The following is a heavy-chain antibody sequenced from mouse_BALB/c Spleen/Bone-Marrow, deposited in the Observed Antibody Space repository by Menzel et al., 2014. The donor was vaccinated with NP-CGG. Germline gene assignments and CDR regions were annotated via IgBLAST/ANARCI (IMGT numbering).Heavy chain of an antibody. CDR1: GYTFTSYW. J-gene: IGHJ3*01. CDR3: TRDDGSFAY. D-gene: IGHD2-3*01. Sequence: LQESGAELARPGASVKLSCKAPGYTFTSYWINWVKQRPGQGLEWIGNIYPSDSYTNYNQKFKDKATLTVDKSSSTAYMQLSSPTSEDSAVYYCTRDDGSFAYWGQGTLVTVSA. CDR2: IYPSDSYT. V-gene: IGHV1-69*02.